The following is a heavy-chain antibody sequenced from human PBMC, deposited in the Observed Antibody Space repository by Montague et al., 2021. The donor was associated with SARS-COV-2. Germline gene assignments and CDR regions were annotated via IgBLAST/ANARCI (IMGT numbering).Heavy chain of an antibody. CDR3: AREGLHNWFDP. Sequence: SETLSLTCTVSNGSINSYYWSWVRQPPGKRLEWIGYIYYRGSTNYNLSLESRVTMSIDTSKNQFSLKLRSVTAADTAVYFCAREGLHNWFDPWGQGTLVIVSS. CDR2: IYYRGST. CDR1: NGSINSYY. V-gene: IGHV4-59*01. J-gene: IGHJ5*02.